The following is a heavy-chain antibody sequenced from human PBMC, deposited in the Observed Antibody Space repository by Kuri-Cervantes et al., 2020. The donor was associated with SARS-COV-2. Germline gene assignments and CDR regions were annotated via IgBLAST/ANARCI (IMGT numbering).Heavy chain of an antibody. J-gene: IGHJ6*02. V-gene: IGHV3-48*02. CDR3: SRDGSDDFWIGHELGMNV. D-gene: IGHD3-3*01. CDR2: ISSSSSTI. CDR1: GFTFSSYS. Sequence: GESMKISCAASGFTFSSYSMNWVRQAPGKGLEWVSYISSSSSTIYYADSVKGRFTISRDNAKNSLYLQMNSLRDEDTAVYYCSRDGSDDFWIGHELGMNVWGQGTTVTVSS.